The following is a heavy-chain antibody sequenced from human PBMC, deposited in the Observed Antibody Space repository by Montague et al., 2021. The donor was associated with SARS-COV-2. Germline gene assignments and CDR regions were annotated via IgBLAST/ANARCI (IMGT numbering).Heavy chain of an antibody. CDR1: GDSVSSNSAA. CDR2: TYYRSKWYY. V-gene: IGHV6-1*01. J-gene: IGHJ4*02. CDR3: ALAVAGRGGYDY. Sequence: CAISGDSVSSNSAAWNWIRQSPSRGLEWLGRTYYRSKWYYEHAVSLKSRITINPDTSKNQFSLQVKSMTPEDTAVYYCALAVAGRGGYDYWSQGTLITVSS. D-gene: IGHD6-19*01.